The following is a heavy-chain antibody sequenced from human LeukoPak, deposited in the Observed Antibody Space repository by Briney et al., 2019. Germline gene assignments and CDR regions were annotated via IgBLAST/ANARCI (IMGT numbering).Heavy chain of an antibody. Sequence: KPGGSLRLSCAASGFTFSNAWMNWVRQAPGKGLEWVSYISSSSSYTNYADSVKGRFTISRDNAKNSLYLQMNSLRAEDTAVYYCARELAFDVDAFDAFDIWGQGTMVTVSS. CDR1: GFTFSNAW. V-gene: IGHV3-11*06. CDR3: ARELAFDVDAFDAFDI. D-gene: IGHD3-9*01. CDR2: ISSSSSYT. J-gene: IGHJ3*02.